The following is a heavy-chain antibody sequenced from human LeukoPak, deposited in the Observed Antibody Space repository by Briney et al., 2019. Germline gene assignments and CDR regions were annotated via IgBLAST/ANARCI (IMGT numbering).Heavy chain of an antibody. Sequence: PSETLSLTCSVSGGSISSYYWSWIRQPPGKGLEWIGYIHYSGSTNYSPSLKSRVTLSVDTSKNQFSLKLSSVTAADTAVYYCARESGGSSYFDYGGKGTVVTVSS. D-gene: IGHD1-26*01. V-gene: IGHV4-59*01. CDR1: GGSISSYY. CDR3: ARESGGSSYFDY. CDR2: IHYSGST. J-gene: IGHJ4*02.